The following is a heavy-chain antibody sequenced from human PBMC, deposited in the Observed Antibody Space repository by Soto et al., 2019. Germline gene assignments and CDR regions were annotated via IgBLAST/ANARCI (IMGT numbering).Heavy chain of an antibody. CDR1: GGSISSYY. V-gene: IGHV4-59*08. J-gene: IGHJ5*01. CDR2: VYYSGST. CDR3: ARHRASSSWNSLDF. D-gene: IGHD6-13*01. Sequence: PSGTLSLTCTVSGGSISSYYWSWIRQPPGKGLEWIGYVYYSGSTNYNPSLKSRVTISVDTSKNQFSLKLSSVTAADTAVYYCARHRASSSWNSLDFRGQGILVT.